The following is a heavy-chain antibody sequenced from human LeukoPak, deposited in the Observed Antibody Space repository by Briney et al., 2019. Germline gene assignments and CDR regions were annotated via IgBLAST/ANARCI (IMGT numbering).Heavy chain of an antibody. J-gene: IGHJ4*02. CDR1: GGSFSGYY. CDR3: ARSVWFGELGD. D-gene: IGHD3-10*01. CDR2: INHSGST. V-gene: IGHV4-34*01. Sequence: PSETLSLTCAVYGGSFSGYYWSWIRPPPGKGLEWIGEINHSGSTNYNPSLKSRVTISVDTSKNQFSLKLSSVTAADTAVYYCARSVWFGELGDWGQGTLVTVSS.